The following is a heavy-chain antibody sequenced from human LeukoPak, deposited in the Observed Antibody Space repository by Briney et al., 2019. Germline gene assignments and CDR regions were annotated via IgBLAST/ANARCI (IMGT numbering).Heavy chain of an antibody. D-gene: IGHD5-12*01. Sequence: PGRSLRLSCAASGFTFSNYAMHWARQPPGKGLEWVAVTSFDERPKYYADSVKARFTIHRDNSKNTLYLPMNSLNPQDTAVYYCAIDAGWLRSFDYWGQGTLVTVSS. CDR2: TSFDERPK. CDR3: AIDAGWLRSFDY. V-gene: IGHV3-30*04. CDR1: GFTFSNYA. J-gene: IGHJ4*02.